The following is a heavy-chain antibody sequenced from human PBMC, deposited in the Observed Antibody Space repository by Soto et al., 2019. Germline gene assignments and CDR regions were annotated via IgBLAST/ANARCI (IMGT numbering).Heavy chain of an antibody. CDR1: EFTFRSYA. CDR3: ERSVSLAGTSWFDP. J-gene: IGHJ5*02. CDR2: ISRTGYVGTI. Sequence: QLVESGGGLVQPRGSLSLSCAASEFTFRSYAMNGVRQAPGQELERVAYISRTGYVGTINYADAVKGRVTISRYNAKISVYQEMNNLRAEDTALYYDERSVSLAGTSWFDPCGTGTLLTVSS. D-gene: IGHD6-19*01. V-gene: IGHV3-48*03.